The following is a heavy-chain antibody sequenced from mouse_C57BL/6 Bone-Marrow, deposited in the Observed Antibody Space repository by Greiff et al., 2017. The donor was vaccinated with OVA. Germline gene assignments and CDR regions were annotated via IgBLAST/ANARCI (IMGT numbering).Heavy chain of an antibody. CDR3: ARRGDYDGPFAY. V-gene: IGHV1-69*01. Sequence: QVQLQQPGAELVMPGASVKLSCKASGYTFTSYWMHWVKQRPGQGLEWIGELDPSDSYTNYNQKFKGKSTLTVDKSSSTAYMQLSSLTSEDSAVYYCARRGDYDGPFAYWGQGTLVTVSA. D-gene: IGHD2-4*01. J-gene: IGHJ3*01. CDR2: LDPSDSYT. CDR1: GYTFTSYW.